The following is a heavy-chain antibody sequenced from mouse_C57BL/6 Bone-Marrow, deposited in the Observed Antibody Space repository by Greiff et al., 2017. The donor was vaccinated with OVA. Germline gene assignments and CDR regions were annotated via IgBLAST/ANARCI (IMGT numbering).Heavy chain of an antibody. J-gene: IGHJ4*01. CDR3: ASPLPMDY. Sequence: VQLQQSGAELVKPGASVKISCKASGYTFTDYYINWVKQRPGQGLEGIGKIGPGSGSTYYNEKFKGKATLTADKSSSTAYMQLSSLTSEDAAVYFCASPLPMDYWGQGTSVTVSS. D-gene: IGHD2-10*01. V-gene: IGHV1-77*01. CDR2: IGPGSGST. CDR1: GYTFTDYY.